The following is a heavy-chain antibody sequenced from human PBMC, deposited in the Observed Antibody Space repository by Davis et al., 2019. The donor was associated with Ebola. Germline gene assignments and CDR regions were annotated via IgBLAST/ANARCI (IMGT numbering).Heavy chain of an antibody. CDR1: GYTFTSYG. CDR2: ISAYNGNT. J-gene: IGHJ6*02. V-gene: IGHV1-18*04. CDR3: ATGADCSGGSCTTYYGMDV. D-gene: IGHD2-15*01. Sequence: ASVKVSCKASGYTFTSYGISWVRQAPGQGLEWMGWISAYNGNTNYAQKLQGRVTMTTDTSTSTAYMELSSLRSEDTAVYYCATGADCSGGSCTTYYGMDVWGQGTTVTVSS.